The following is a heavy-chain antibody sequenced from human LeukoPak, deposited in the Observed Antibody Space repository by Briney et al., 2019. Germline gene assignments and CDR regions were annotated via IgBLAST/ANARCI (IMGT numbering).Heavy chain of an antibody. D-gene: IGHD2-21*01. Sequence: SETLSLTCTVSGGSISSSSYYWGWIRQPPGKGLEWIGSIYYSGSTYYNPSLKSRVTISVDTSKNQFSLKLSSVTAADTAVYYWARRIGLVTPNAFDIWGQGTMVTVSS. CDR3: ARRIGLVTPNAFDI. CDR2: IYYSGST. V-gene: IGHV4-39*01. CDR1: GGSISSSSYY. J-gene: IGHJ3*02.